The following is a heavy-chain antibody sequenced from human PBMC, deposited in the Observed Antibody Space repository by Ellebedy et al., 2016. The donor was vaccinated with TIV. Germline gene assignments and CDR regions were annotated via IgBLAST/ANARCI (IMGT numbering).Heavy chain of an antibody. J-gene: IGHJ4*02. V-gene: IGHV3-23*01. CDR1: GGSFSDYY. CDR3: ATGACDYGNCYHVAY. CDR2: ISGGGGAT. D-gene: IGHD4-23*01. Sequence: EASETLSLTCAVYGGSFSDYYWSWVRQTPGKGLEWVSAISGGGGATYYADSMRDRFTISRDRSRKTVILQMNNVGVEDTALYYCATGACDYGNCYHVAYWGQGTLVTVSS.